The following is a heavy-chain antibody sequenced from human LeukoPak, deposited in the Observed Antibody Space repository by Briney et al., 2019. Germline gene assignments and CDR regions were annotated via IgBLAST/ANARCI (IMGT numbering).Heavy chain of an antibody. CDR2: INPNSGGT. D-gene: IGHD5-18*01. Sequence: ASVKVSCKASGYTFTGYYMHWVRQAPGQGLEWMGWINPNSGGTNYAQKFQGRVTMTRDTSISTAYMELSRLRSDDTAVYYCARADGYSYVYGGNNWFDPWGQGTLDTVSS. J-gene: IGHJ5*02. V-gene: IGHV1-2*02. CDR1: GYTFTGYY. CDR3: ARADGYSYVYGGNNWFDP.